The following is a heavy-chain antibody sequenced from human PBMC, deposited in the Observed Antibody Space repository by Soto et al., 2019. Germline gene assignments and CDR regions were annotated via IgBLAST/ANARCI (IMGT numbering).Heavy chain of an antibody. CDR3: AGTVAASAWFDP. J-gene: IGHJ5*02. V-gene: IGHV3-11*05. D-gene: IGHD6-13*01. CDR1: GFIFSDYY. CDR2: ISSSSSYT. Sequence: QVQLVESGGGLVKPGGSLRLSCAASGFIFSDYYMSWIRQAPGKGLEWVSYISSSSSYTNYADSVKGRFTISRDNAKNSLYLQMTSLRAEDTAVYYCAGTVAASAWFDPWGQGTLVSVSS.